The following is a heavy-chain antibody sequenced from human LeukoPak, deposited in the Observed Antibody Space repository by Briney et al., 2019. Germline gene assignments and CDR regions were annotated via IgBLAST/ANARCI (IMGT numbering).Heavy chain of an antibody. CDR2: IYTSGST. CDR1: GGSISSYY. D-gene: IGHD1-26*01. J-gene: IGHJ1*01. V-gene: IGHV4-4*07. CDR3: ARHGPNSGSYSEYFQP. Sequence: SETLSLTCTVSGGSISSYYWNWIRQPAGKGLEWIGHIYTSGSTNYNPSLKSRVTMSVDTSKNQFSLKLSSVTAADTAVYYCARHGPNSGSYSEYFQPWGLGTLVTVAS.